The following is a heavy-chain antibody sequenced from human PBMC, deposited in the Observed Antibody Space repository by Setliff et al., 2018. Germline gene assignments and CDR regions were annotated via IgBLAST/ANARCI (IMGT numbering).Heavy chain of an antibody. CDR2: INHSGST. V-gene: IGHV4-34*01. D-gene: IGHD2-2*01. Sequence: PGGSLRLSCAASGFTFSSYWMSWIRQPPGKGLEWIGEINHSGSTTYSPSLKSRVTISVDTSKNQFSLNLSSVTAADTAVYYCARAGYELGQYNWFDPWGQGTLVTVSS. J-gene: IGHJ5*02. CDR3: ARAGYELGQYNWFDP. CDR1: GFTFSSYW.